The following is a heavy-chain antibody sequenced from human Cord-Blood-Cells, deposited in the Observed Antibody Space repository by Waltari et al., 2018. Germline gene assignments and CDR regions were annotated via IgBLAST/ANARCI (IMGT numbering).Heavy chain of an antibody. CDR3: ARGLAIAAAGNRGLGY. Sequence: QVQLQQWGAGLLKPSETLSLTCAVYGGSISGYYWSWIRQPPGKGLEWIGEINHSGSTNYNPSLKSRVTISVDTSKNQFSLKLSSVTAADTAVYYCARGLAIAAAGNRGLGYWGQGTLVTVSS. CDR1: GGSISGYY. CDR2: INHSGST. D-gene: IGHD6-13*01. J-gene: IGHJ4*02. V-gene: IGHV4-34*01.